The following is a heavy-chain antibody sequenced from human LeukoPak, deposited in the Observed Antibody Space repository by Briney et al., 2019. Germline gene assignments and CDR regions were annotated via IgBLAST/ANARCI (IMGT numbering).Heavy chain of an antibody. Sequence: GGSLRLSCAASGLPFSTFWMNLVRQAPGQGLEWVANINQDGSEEYYVDSVKGRFTISRDNAKNSVYLQMNSLRVEDTAIYYCARNARGPGDYWGQGTVVTVSS. CDR1: GLPFSTFW. CDR2: INQDGSEE. D-gene: IGHD2-2*01. CDR3: ARNARGPGDY. J-gene: IGHJ4*02. V-gene: IGHV3-7*01.